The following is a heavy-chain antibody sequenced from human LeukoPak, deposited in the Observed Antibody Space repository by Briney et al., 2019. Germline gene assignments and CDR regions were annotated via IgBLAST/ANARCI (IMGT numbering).Heavy chain of an antibody. J-gene: IGHJ4*02. CDR2: ISGGGETT. CDR3: ARDYADYVGYFFFDY. Sequence: SGGSLRLSCAASGFTFNNYAMSWVRQAPGKGLEWVSYISGGGETTYYADSAKGRFTISRDNSQNTLYLQMNSLRAEDTAVYYCARDYADYVGYFFFDYWGQGTLVTVSS. CDR1: GFTFNNYA. V-gene: IGHV3-23*01. D-gene: IGHD4-17*01.